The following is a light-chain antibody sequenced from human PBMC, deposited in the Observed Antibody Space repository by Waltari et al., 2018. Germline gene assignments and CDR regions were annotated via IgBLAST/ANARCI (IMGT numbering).Light chain of an antibody. CDR1: SGHSSNI. V-gene: IGLV4-69*01. CDR3: QTGGHGTWV. Sequence: QLVLTQSPSASASLGASVKLTCTLSSGHSSNIIAWHQQQPEKGPRYLRKVNSDGSHTKGDEIPDRFPGFSSGAERYLTIASVQSEDEADYYCQTGGHGTWVFGGGTKLTVL. J-gene: IGLJ3*02. CDR2: VNSDGSH.